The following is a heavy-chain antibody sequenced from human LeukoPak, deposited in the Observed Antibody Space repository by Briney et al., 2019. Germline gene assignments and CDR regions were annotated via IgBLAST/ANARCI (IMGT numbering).Heavy chain of an antibody. CDR1: GFTFSSYG. J-gene: IGHJ4*02. CDR3: AKVEDILTGYLDY. CDR2: ISGSGGST. D-gene: IGHD3-9*01. V-gene: IGHV3-23*01. Sequence: GGSLRLSCAASGFTFSSYGMSWVRQAPGKGLEWVSAISGSGGSTYYADSVKGRFTISRDNSKNTLYLQMNSLRAEDTAVYYCAKVEDILTGYLDYWGQGTLVTVSS.